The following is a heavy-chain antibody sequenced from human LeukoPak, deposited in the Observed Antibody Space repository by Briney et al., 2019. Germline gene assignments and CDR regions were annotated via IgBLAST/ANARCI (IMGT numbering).Heavy chain of an antibody. V-gene: IGHV4-59*08. J-gene: IGHJ4*02. CDR1: GGSISNYY. Sequence: SETLSLTCTVSGGSISNYYWSWIRQPPGKGLGWIGYIHYSGSTNYNPSLKSRLTLSLDTSKNQFSLKLSSVIAADTAVYYCARLPTTAAYDYWGQGTLVTVSS. CDR2: IHYSGST. CDR3: ARLPTTAAYDY. D-gene: IGHD4/OR15-4a*01.